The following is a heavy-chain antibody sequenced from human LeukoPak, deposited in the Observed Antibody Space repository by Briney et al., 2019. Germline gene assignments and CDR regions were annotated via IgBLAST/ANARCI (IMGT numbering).Heavy chain of an antibody. J-gene: IGHJ4*02. D-gene: IGHD3-10*01. CDR1: GFTFSSYA. V-gene: IGHV3-23*01. CDR2: ISVSGGST. Sequence: GGSLRLSCAASGFTFSSYAMSWVRQAPGKGLEWVSAISVSGGSTYYADSVKGRFTISRYNSKNTLYLQMNSLRAEDTAVYYCAKDGTYYYGSGNFDYWGQGTLVTVSS. CDR3: AKDGTYYYGSGNFDY.